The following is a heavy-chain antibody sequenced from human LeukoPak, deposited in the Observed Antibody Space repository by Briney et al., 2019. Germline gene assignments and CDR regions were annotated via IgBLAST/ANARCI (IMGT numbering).Heavy chain of an antibody. J-gene: IGHJ4*02. CDR1: GFTFSSYS. CDR3: AAEKIVGAVFDY. D-gene: IGHD1-26*01. V-gene: IGHV3-21*01. CDR2: ISSSSSYI. Sequence: GGSLRLSCAASGFTFSSYSMNWVRQAPGKGLEWVSYISSSSSYIYYADSVKGRFTISRDNAKNSLYLQMNSLRAEDTAVYYCAAEKIVGAVFDYWGQGTLVTVSS.